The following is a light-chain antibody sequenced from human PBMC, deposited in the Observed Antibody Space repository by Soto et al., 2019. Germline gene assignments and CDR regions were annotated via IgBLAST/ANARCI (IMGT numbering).Light chain of an antibody. V-gene: IGKV3-20*01. J-gene: IGKJ4*01. CDR2: AAS. CDR3: QEYDNSPEFT. CDR1: QSFRSSY. Sequence: EIVLTQSPGTLSLSPGERATLSCRASQSFRSSYLAWYQQRPGQAPRLLIYAASRRATGIPDRFSGSGSGTDFTLTISRLEPEDYAVYYCQEYDNSPEFTFGGGNKVEIK.